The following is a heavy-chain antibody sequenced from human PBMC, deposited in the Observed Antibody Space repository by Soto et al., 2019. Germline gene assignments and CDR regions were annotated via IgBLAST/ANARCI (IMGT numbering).Heavy chain of an antibody. J-gene: IGHJ4*02. Sequence: SETLSLTCTVSGDSINNYYWSWMRLPAGKGLEWIGRIYSNGNTYYNPSLKSRVSMSVDTSKNQFSLILKTVTAADTAVYYCARGGAVATTANFDHWGQGTLVTVSS. CDR1: GDSINNYY. CDR3: ARGGAVATTANFDH. CDR2: IYSNGNT. D-gene: IGHD5-12*01. V-gene: IGHV4-4*07.